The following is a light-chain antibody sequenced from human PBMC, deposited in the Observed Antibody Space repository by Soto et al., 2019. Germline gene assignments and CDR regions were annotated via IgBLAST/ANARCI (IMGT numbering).Light chain of an antibody. V-gene: IGKV1-5*01. Sequence: DIQLTQSPSTLSSSVGDRVTITCRARQNITRRLAWYQQKPGKAPKMLIYDASTLESGVPSRFTGSGSGTEFILTITSLQPDDFASYYCQQFNHYSGLTFGGGTRVEI. CDR1: QNITRR. J-gene: IGKJ4*01. CDR2: DAS. CDR3: QQFNHYSGLT.